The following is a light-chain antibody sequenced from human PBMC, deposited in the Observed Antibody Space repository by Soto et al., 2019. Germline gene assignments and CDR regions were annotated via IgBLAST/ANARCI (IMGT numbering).Light chain of an antibody. CDR1: QSVSSSY. CDR2: AAS. Sequence: EIVLTQSPGTLSLSPGERANLSCISSQSVSSSYLVWHQQKPGQAPRLLIYAASRRATGIPDRFSGSGSGTDFTLTISRLEPEDFAVYYCQQYGSSPWTCGQGTKGDIK. V-gene: IGKV3-20*01. J-gene: IGKJ1*01. CDR3: QQYGSSPWT.